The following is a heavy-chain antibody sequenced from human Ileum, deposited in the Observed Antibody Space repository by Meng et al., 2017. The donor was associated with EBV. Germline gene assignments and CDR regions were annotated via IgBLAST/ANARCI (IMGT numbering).Heavy chain of an antibody. J-gene: IGHJ4*02. V-gene: IGHV4-4*02. CDR3: GRDQGRELINH. Sequence: QVQLQESGQGLVEPSVTLFLTCTVSGDSISSDIWWSWVRQPPGKGLEWIGEVYHRGDTNYNPSLKSRVDISVDKSKNQFYLSLFSVTAADTAVYYCGRDQGRELINHWGQGTLVTVSS. CDR1: GDSISSDIW. CDR2: VYHRGDT. D-gene: IGHD1-7*01.